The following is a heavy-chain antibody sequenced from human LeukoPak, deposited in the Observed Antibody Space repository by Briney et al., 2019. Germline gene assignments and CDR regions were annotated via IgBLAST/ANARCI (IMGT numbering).Heavy chain of an antibody. CDR3: ARWRGNWNDADY. Sequence: ASVKVSCKASGYTFTSYGISWVRQAPGQGLEWMGWITIYNGNTNYAQRFQGRVTMTTDTSTSTAYMEVRSLRSDDTAVYYCARWRGNWNDADYWGQGTLVTVSS. CDR1: GYTFTSYG. J-gene: IGHJ4*02. CDR2: ITIYNGNT. V-gene: IGHV1-18*01. D-gene: IGHD1-1*01.